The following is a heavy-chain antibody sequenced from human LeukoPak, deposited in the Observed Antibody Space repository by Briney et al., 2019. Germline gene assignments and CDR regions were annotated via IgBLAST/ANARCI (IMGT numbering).Heavy chain of an antibody. Sequence: GGSLRLSRAASGFTLSSHTMNWVRQAPGKGLEWVSDISRSSSEIHYADSVTGRFTISRDNAKNSLYLQMTSLRDDDTAVYYCAKDRRQWLVLNYFDSWGQGTLVTVSS. CDR1: GFTLSSHT. CDR2: ISRSSSEI. V-gene: IGHV3-48*02. D-gene: IGHD6-19*01. J-gene: IGHJ4*02. CDR3: AKDRRQWLVLNYFDS.